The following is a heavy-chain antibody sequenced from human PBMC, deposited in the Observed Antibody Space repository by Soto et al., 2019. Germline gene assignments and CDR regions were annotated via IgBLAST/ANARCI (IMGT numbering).Heavy chain of an antibody. D-gene: IGHD3-22*01. Sequence: QVQLVQSGAEVKKPGASVKVSCKASGYTFTSYAMHWVRQAPGQRLEWMGWINAGNGNTKYSQKFQGRVTITRDTSTSTAYMELSSLRSEVTAVDYCARDARGATMIVVYEGGVAWFDPWGQGTLVTVSS. V-gene: IGHV1-3*01. CDR1: GYTFTSYA. CDR3: ARDARGATMIVVYEGGVAWFDP. CDR2: INAGNGNT. J-gene: IGHJ5*02.